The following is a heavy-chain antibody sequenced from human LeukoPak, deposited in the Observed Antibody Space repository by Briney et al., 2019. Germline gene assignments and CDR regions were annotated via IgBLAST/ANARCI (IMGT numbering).Heavy chain of an antibody. CDR2: IRSKANGGTT. D-gene: IGHD3-10*01. CDR1: GFTFGDYT. CDR3: TRDGPFGSGTTYGPC. Sequence: GGSLRLSCSASGFTFGDYTMSWVRQAPGKGLEWVSFIRSKANGGTTESAASAKGRFTASRDDSKSIAYLQMNSLRTEDTAVYYCTRDGPFGSGTTYGPCWGQGTLVTVSS. J-gene: IGHJ4*02. V-gene: IGHV3-49*04.